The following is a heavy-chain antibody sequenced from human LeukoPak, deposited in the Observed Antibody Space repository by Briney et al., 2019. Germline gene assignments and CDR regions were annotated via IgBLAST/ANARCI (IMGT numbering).Heavy chain of an antibody. V-gene: IGHV3-21*01. CDR2: ISSSSSYT. CDR3: ARGGKLESYYNHDAFDI. CDR1: GFTFSSYS. Sequence: GGSLRLSCAASGFTFSSYSMNWVREAPGKGLEWVSSISSSSSYTYYADSVKGRFTISRDNAKNSLYLQMNGLRAEDTAVYYCARGGKLESYYNHDAFDIWGQGTMVTVST. J-gene: IGHJ3*02. D-gene: IGHD1-26*01.